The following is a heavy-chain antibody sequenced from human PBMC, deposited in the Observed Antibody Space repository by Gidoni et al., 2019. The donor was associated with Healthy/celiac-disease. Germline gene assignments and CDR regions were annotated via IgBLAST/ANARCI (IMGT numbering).Heavy chain of an antibody. J-gene: IGHJ4*02. Sequence: EVQLVESGGGLVQPGGSLRLSCAASGFTFSSYWMHWVRQAPGKGLVWVSRINSDGSSTSYADSVKGRFTISRDNAKNTLYLQMNSLRAEDTAVYYCASEDVWDERYFDYWGQGTLVTVSS. CDR3: ASEDVWDERYFDY. CDR1: GFTFSSYW. CDR2: INSDGSST. V-gene: IGHV3-74*01. D-gene: IGHD3-16*01.